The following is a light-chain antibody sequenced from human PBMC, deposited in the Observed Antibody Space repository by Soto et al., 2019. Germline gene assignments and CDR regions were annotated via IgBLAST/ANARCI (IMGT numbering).Light chain of an antibody. Sequence: QSALTQPASVSGSPGQSITISCTGTSSDVGGYNYVSLYQQHPGKAPKLMIYEVSNRPSGVSNRFSGSKSGNTASLTIYGLQAEDEADYYCSSYTSSSSFVFGTGTKLTVL. CDR1: SSDVGGYNY. CDR3: SSYTSSSSFV. J-gene: IGLJ1*01. CDR2: EVS. V-gene: IGLV2-14*01.